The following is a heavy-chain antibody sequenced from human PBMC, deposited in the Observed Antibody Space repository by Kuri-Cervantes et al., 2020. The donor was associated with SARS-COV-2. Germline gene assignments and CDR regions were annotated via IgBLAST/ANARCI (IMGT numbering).Heavy chain of an antibody. CDR3: ARASVEMATIGYFDY. Sequence: KVSCKGSGYSFTSYWISWVRQMPGKGLEWMGIIYPGDSDTRYSPSFQGQVTISADKSISTAYLQWSSLKASDTAMYYCARASVEMATIGYFDYWGQGTLVTVSS. J-gene: IGHJ4*02. CDR2: IYPGDSDT. V-gene: IGHV5-51*01. CDR1: GYSFTSYW. D-gene: IGHD5-24*01.